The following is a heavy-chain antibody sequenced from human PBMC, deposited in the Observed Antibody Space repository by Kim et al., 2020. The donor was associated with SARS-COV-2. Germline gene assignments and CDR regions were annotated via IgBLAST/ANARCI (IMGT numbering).Heavy chain of an antibody. V-gene: IGHV4-39*01. CDR1: GGSISSSSYY. CDR3: ARLGGSSGWPFDY. J-gene: IGHJ4*02. CDR2: IYYSGST. D-gene: IGHD6-19*01. Sequence: SETLSLTCTVSGGSISSSSYYWGWIRQPPGKGLEWIGSIYYSGSTYYNPSLKSRVTISVDTSKNQFSLKLSSVTAADTAVYYCARLGGSSGWPFDYWGQGTLVTVSS.